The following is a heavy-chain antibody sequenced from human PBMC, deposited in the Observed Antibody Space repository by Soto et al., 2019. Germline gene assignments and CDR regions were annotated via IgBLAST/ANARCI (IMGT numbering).Heavy chain of an antibody. D-gene: IGHD6-6*01. J-gene: IGHJ6*02. Sequence: PGGSLRLSCAASGFTFSSYGMHWVRQAPGKGLEWVAVISYDGSNKYYADSVKGRFTISRDNSKNTLYLQMNSLRAEDTAVYYCAKDRGIAARPRFGWEYGMDVWGQGTTVTVSS. CDR1: GFTFSSYG. V-gene: IGHV3-30*18. CDR2: ISYDGSNK. CDR3: AKDRGIAARPRFGWEYGMDV.